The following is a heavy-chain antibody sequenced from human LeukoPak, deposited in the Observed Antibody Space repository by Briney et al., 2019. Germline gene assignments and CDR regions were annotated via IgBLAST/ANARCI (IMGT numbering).Heavy chain of an antibody. CDR3: ARERNGDFDY. CDR1: GGSFSSYY. CDR2: IYTGGST. D-gene: IGHD7-27*01. J-gene: IGHJ4*02. V-gene: IGHV4-4*07. Sequence: PSETLSLTCTVSGGSFSSYYWHWIRQPAGKGLEWIGRIYTGGSTNYNPSLKSRLTMSIDTSKNQFSLKLRSVTAADTAVYYCARERNGDFDYWGQGTLVTVSS.